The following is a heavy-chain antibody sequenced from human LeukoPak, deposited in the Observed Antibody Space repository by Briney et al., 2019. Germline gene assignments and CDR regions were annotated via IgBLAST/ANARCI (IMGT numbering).Heavy chain of an antibody. Sequence: GESLKISCKGSGYSFTSYWVGWVRQMPGKGLXXXXIIYPGDSDTRYSPSFQGQVTIXAXXSISTAYLQWSSLKASDTAMYYCALDSSGYYHFDYWGQGTLVTVSS. D-gene: IGHD3-22*01. CDR1: GYSFTSYW. J-gene: IGHJ4*02. V-gene: IGHV5-51*01. CDR3: ALDSSGYYHFDY. CDR2: IYPGDSDT.